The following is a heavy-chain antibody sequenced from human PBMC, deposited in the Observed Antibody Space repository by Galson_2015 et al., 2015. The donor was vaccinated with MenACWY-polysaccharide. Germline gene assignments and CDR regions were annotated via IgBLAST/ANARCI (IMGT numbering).Heavy chain of an antibody. CDR1: GFSLSIYV. CDR3: VKGGWADN. D-gene: IGHD1-26*01. V-gene: IGHV3-23*02. CDR2: HSSGSDTA. J-gene: IGHJ4*02. Sequence: SLRFSCAASGFSLSIYVMTWVRQAPGKGLEWVSAHSSGSDTAYYIDSVKGRFTFSRDNSKGTLHMQMDSLRAEDTAVYYCVKGGWADNWGQGTMVTVSS.